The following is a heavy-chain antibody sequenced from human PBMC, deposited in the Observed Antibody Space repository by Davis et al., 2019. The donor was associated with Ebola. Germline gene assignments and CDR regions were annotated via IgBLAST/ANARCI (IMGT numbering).Heavy chain of an antibody. CDR2: ISYTGGST. Sequence: GSLKISCAASGFTFSSYAMNWVRQAPGKGLEWVSAISYTGGSTYYADSVKGRFTISRDNSKSTLYLQMNSLRGEDTAVYYCAKNGSTSCYAGVCYFDYWGQGTLVTVSS. CDR1: GFTFSSYA. CDR3: AKNGSTSCYAGVCYFDY. V-gene: IGHV3-23*01. J-gene: IGHJ4*02. D-gene: IGHD2-2*01.